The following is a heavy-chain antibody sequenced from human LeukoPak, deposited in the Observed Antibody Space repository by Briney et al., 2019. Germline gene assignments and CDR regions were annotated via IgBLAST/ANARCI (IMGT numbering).Heavy chain of an antibody. J-gene: IGHJ6*03. CDR3: ARSEHYCSSTSCYYYYYYYYMDV. V-gene: IGHV3-21*01. Sequence: GSLRLSCAVSGLTFTSYAMSWVRQAPGKGLEWVSSISSSSSYIYYADSVKGRFTISRDNAKNSLYLQMNSLRAEDTAVYYCARSEHYCSSTSCYYYYYYYYMDVWGKGTTVTVSS. CDR2: ISSSSSYI. D-gene: IGHD2-2*01. CDR1: GLTFTSYA.